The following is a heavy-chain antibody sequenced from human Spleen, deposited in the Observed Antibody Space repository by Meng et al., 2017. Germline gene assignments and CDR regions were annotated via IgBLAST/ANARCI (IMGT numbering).Heavy chain of an antibody. CDR3: ARAGLRWLAIDY. CDR2: IIPIFGTA. D-gene: IGHD6-19*01. V-gene: IGHV1-69*13. CDR1: GYNFPDYY. Sequence: SVKVSCKPSGYNFPDYYIHWVRRAPGQGLEWMGGIIPIFGTANYAQKFQGRVTITADESTSTAYMELSRLRSDDTAVYYCARAGLRWLAIDYWGQGTLVTVSS. J-gene: IGHJ4*02.